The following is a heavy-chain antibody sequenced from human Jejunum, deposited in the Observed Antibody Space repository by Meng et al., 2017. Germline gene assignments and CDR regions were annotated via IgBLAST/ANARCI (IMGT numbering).Heavy chain of an antibody. Sequence: EVQLVDSGGGLVQPGGSLRLSCTASGFTFSSYSMSWVRQAPGKGLEWVSGTSDSGGRKYYADSVRGRFTISRDSSKNTLYLQMNSLRAEDTAVYYCAKVIAPYYFDYWGQGTLVTVSS. CDR1: GFTFSSYS. CDR3: AKVIAPYYFDY. V-gene: IGHV3-23*04. CDR2: TSDSGGRK. J-gene: IGHJ4*02. D-gene: IGHD2/OR15-2a*01.